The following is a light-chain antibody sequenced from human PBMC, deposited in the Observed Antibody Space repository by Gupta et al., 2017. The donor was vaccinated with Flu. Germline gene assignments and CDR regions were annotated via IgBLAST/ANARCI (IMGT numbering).Light chain of an antibody. Sequence: DIVMTQSPDSLAVSLVERATIYRKSIRRVSYSSNSNHYLAWYQQKPGQPPKLLIYWESTRDSGVPDRFSGSGSGTDFTLNTSSVQAEDVEVYYCQPDYSDHQTFGEGNKVEIK. CDR2: WES. CDR1: RRVSYSSNSNHY. CDR3: QPDYSDHQT. J-gene: IGKJ4*02. V-gene: IGKV4-1*01.